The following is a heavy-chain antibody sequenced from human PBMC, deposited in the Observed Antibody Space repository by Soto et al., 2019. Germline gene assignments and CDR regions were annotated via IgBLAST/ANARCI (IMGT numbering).Heavy chain of an antibody. J-gene: IGHJ4*02. CDR1: GFTFSSYG. D-gene: IGHD6-13*01. V-gene: IGHV3-30*18. Sequence: QVQLVESGGGVVQPGRSLRLSCAASGFTFSSYGMHWVRQAPGKGLEWVAVISYDGSNKYYADSVKGRFTISRDNSKNTLYLRMNRLRAEDTAVYYCAKDLSSSWFLFGGSYLAYWGQGTLVTVSS. CDR3: AKDLSSSWFLFGGSYLAY. CDR2: ISYDGSNK.